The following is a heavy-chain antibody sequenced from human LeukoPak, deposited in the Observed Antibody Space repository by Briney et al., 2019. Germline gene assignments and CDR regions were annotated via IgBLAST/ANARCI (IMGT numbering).Heavy chain of an antibody. J-gene: IGHJ6*02. CDR1: GFTFSSYW. V-gene: IGHV3-7*03. CDR3: ARDSGMDV. Sequence: QTGGSLRPSCAASGFTFSSYWMSWVRQAPGKGLEWVANIRHDGSEKYYVDSVKGRFTISRDNAENSLYLQMNSLRAEDTAVYYCARDSGMDVWGQGTTVTVSS. CDR2: IRHDGSEK.